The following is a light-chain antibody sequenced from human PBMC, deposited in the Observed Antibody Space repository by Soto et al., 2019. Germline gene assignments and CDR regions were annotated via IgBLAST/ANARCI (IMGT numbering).Light chain of an antibody. J-gene: IGKJ3*01. CDR2: GAA. Sequence: DLQMTQSPSSLSASVGDRVTITCQASQDISNFLNWYQHKPGRAPKLLIYGAANLETGVPSRFSGSGSGTDFTFTISSLQPEDIATYYCQQYDNLFTFGPGTKVDLK. CDR3: QQYDNLFT. V-gene: IGKV1-33*01. CDR1: QDISNF.